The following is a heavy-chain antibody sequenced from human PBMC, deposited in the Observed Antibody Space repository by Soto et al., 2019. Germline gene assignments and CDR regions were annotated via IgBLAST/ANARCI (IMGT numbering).Heavy chain of an antibody. CDR3: ARGPLYGWFDP. J-gene: IGHJ5*02. CDR2: IYYSGST. Sequence: SETLSLTCTVSGGSISSGGYYWSWIRQHPGKGLEWIGYIYYSGSTYYNPSLKSRVTILVDTSKNQFSLKLSSATAADTAVYYCARGPLYGWFDPWGQGTLVTVSS. D-gene: IGHD4-17*01. V-gene: IGHV4-31*03. CDR1: GGSISSGGYY.